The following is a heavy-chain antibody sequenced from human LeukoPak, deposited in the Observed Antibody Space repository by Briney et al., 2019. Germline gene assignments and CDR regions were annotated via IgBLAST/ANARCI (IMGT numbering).Heavy chain of an antibody. J-gene: IGHJ4*02. V-gene: IGHV3-74*01. Sequence: PGGSLRLSCAASGNYWMHWVRQAPGKGLVWVSHVNSDGSWTSHADSVKGRFTISRDNSKNTLYLQMKSLRAEDTAVYYCAKEPSSGWNPTRYFDYWGQGTLVTVSS. CDR1: GNYW. CDR2: VNSDGSWT. CDR3: AKEPSSGWNPTRYFDY. D-gene: IGHD6-19*01.